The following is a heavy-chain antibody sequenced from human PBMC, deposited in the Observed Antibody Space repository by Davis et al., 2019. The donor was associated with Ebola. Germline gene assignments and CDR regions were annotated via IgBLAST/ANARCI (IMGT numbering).Heavy chain of an antibody. J-gene: IGHJ4*02. D-gene: IGHD5-12*01. CDR2: IIPILGIA. Sequence: SVKVSCKASGGTFSSYTISWVRQAPGQGLEWMGRIIPILGIANYAQKFQGRVTITADKSTSTAYMELSSLRSEDTAVYYCARDVGMGVAMAGGDYWGQGTLVTVSS. V-gene: IGHV1-69*04. CDR3: ARDVGMGVAMAGGDY. CDR1: GGTFSSYT.